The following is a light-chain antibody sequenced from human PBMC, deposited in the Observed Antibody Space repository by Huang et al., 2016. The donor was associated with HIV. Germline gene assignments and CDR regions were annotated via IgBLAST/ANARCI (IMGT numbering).Light chain of an antibody. CDR2: AAS. V-gene: IGKV1-NL1*01. Sequence: DIQMTQSPSSLSASVGDRVTITCRASQGISNSLAWYHQKPGKAPKLLLYAASRLESGVPCRFSGSGSGTDYTLTISSLQPEDFATYCCQQYYSTPVTFGQGTRLEI. J-gene: IGKJ5*01. CDR3: QQYYSTPVT. CDR1: QGISNS.